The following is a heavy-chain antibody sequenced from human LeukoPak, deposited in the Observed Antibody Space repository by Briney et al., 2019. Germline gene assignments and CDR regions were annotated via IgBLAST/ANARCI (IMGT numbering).Heavy chain of an antibody. D-gene: IGHD1-14*01. CDR3: ARDVTGRSEY. V-gene: IGHV3-7*01. CDR1: GFTFSNYW. Sequence: GGSLRLSCAASGFTFSNYWMSWVRQTPGKGLEWVANIKRDGGEKYYVDSVKGRFTISRDNAKNSLYLHMSSLRAEDTAVYFCARDVTGRSEYWGQGTLVTVSS. CDR2: IKRDGGEK. J-gene: IGHJ4*02.